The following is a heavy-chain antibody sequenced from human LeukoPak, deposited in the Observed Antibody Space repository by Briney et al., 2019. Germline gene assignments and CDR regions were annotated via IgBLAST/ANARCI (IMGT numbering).Heavy chain of an antibody. D-gene: IGHD2-15*01. Sequence: ASVKVSCKASGYTFTRYDINWVRQATGQGLEWMGWMNTKSGNTGHAQKFQGRVTITRDTSISTVYMELSSLRSEDTAMYFCARVDGSPDYWGQGTLVTVSS. J-gene: IGHJ4*02. V-gene: IGHV1-8*03. CDR3: ARVDGSPDY. CDR2: MNTKSGNT. CDR1: GYTFTRYD.